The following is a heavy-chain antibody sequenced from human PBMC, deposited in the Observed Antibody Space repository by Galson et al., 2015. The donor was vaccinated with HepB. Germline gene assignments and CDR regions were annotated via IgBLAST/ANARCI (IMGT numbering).Heavy chain of an antibody. CDR2: CRNKANSYTT. CDR1: GFSFSDDY. V-gene: IGHV3-72*01. Sequence: SLRLSCAASGFSFSDDYMDWVRQTPGRGLQWVGRCRNKANSYTTEYAASVRGRSTISTDDSENLLNMNITSLAIAETAVCYCIRLRGCGMFDYWGQGTLVTVSS. CDR3: IRLRGCGMFDY. J-gene: IGHJ4*02. D-gene: IGHD1-1*01.